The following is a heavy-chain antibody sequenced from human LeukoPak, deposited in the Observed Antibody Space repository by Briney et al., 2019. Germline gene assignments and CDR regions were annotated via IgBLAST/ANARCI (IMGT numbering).Heavy chain of an antibody. CDR2: IIPILGIA. CDR1: GGTFSSYT. J-gene: IGHJ4*02. V-gene: IGHV1-69*02. Sequence: GSPVKVSCKASGGTFSSYTISWVRQAPGQGLEWMGRIIPILGIANYAQKFQGRVTITADKSTSTAYMELSSLRSEDTAVYYCARDEYYYDSSGYSTPYFDYWGQGTLVTVSS. D-gene: IGHD3-22*01. CDR3: ARDEYYYDSSGYSTPYFDY.